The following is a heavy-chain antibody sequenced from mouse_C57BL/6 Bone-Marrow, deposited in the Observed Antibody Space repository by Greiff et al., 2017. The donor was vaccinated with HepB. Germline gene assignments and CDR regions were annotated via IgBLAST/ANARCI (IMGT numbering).Heavy chain of an antibody. Sequence: EVKVVESGGGLVKPGGSLKLSCAASGFTFSDYGMHWVRQAPEKGLEWVAYISSGSSTIYYADTVKGRFTISRDNAKNTLFLQMTSLRSEDTAMYYCARDYTRDYYAMDYWGQGTSVTVSS. CDR2: ISSGSSTI. J-gene: IGHJ4*01. D-gene: IGHD2-12*01. CDR3: ARDYTRDYYAMDY. CDR1: GFTFSDYG. V-gene: IGHV5-17*01.